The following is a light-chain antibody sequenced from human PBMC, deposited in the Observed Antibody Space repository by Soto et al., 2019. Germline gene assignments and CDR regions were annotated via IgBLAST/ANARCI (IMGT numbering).Light chain of an antibody. J-gene: IGKJ1*01. CDR1: QSVSSD. CDR2: GAS. Sequence: EIVMTQSPATLSVSPGERATLSCRASQSVSSDLAWYQQKPGQAPRLLMYGASTRATGIPARFSGSGSGTEFTLTISSLQSEDFEVYYCQQYNNWPGTFGQGTKVDIK. CDR3: QQYNNWPGT. V-gene: IGKV3D-15*01.